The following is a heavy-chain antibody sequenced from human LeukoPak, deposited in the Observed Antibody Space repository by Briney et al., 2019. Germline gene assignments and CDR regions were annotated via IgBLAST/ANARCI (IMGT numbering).Heavy chain of an antibody. CDR3: ARDGGELWPLDE. CDR2: IKPDGSET. CDR1: GFPFKGYW. D-gene: IGHD3-10*01. J-gene: IGHJ4*02. Sequence: PGGSLRLSCVASGFPFKGYWMTWVRQSPGKGLDWVANIKPDGSETNYLDSVKGRFTISRDNARDSLFLEMNNLRVDDTAVYYCARDGGELWPLDEWGQGILVTVSS. V-gene: IGHV3-7*01.